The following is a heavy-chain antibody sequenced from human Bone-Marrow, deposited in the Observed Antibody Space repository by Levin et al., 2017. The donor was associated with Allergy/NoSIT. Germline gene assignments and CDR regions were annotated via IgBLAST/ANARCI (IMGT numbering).Heavy chain of an antibody. Sequence: HGESLKISCAASGFNVSYNYMTWVRQAPGKGLDWVSILSSGGRTYYADSVRGRFTFSRDNSKNTLYLQMNSLRVEDTAMYFCARGGYSYRGRNFDYWGQGALVTVSS. V-gene: IGHV3-53*01. CDR2: LSSGGRT. J-gene: IGHJ4*02. CDR3: ARGGYSYRGRNFDY. CDR1: GFNVSYNY. D-gene: IGHD5-18*01.